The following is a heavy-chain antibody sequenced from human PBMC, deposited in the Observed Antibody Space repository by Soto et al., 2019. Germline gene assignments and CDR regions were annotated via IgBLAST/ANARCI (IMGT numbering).Heavy chain of an antibody. D-gene: IGHD2-8*01. Sequence: GESLKISCKGSGYTTNSHWISWVRQMPGKGLEWMGRIDPSDSHTTYSPSFQGHVTLSADKSISTAYLRWSRLKASDTAIYYCASHNENYHYYAMDVWGQGTTVTVYS. V-gene: IGHV5-10-1*01. CDR2: IDPSDSHT. J-gene: IGHJ6*02. CDR1: GYTTNSHW. CDR3: ASHNENYHYYAMDV.